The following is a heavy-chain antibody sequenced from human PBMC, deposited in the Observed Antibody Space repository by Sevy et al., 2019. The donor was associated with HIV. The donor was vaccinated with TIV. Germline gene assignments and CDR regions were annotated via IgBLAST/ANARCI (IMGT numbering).Heavy chain of an antibody. CDR1: GFTFSNYA. CDR3: ARDQGHIAVPGTYFDY. CDR2: ISYDGSDK. Sequence: GSLRLSCAASGFTFSNYAVHWVRQAPGKGLEWVAVISYDGSDKNYADSVKGRFTISRDNSKNTLYLQMNSLRAEDTAVYYCARDQGHIAVPGTYFDYWGQGTLVTVSS. J-gene: IGHJ4*02. D-gene: IGHD6-19*01. V-gene: IGHV3-30-3*01.